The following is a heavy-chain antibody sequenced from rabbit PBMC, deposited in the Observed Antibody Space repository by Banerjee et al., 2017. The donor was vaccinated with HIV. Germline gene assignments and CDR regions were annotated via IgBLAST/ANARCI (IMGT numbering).Heavy chain of an antibody. Sequence: QEQLVESRGGLVKPGGSLKLSCTASRFPFSDKAVMCWVRQAPGKGLQWIACINAVTGKAVYATWAIGRFTISKTSSTTVTLQMTSLTAADTATYFCARDSGDWCFDVWGQGTLVTVS. J-gene: IGHJ3*01. D-gene: IGHD1-1*01. CDR1: RFPFSDKAV. CDR3: ARDSGDWCFDV. CDR2: INAVTGKA. V-gene: IGHV1S45*01.